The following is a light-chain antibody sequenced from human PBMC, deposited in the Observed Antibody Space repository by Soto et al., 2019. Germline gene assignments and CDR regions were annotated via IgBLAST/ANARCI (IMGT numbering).Light chain of an antibody. CDR2: VGTGGIVG. Sequence: QSVLTQPPSVSASLGASVTLTCTLSSGYSNYKVDWYQQRPGKGPRFVMRVGTGGIVGSKGDGIPDRFSVLGSGLNRYLTIKNIQEEDESDYHCGADHGSGSNFGRVFGGGTKLTVL. CDR3: GADHGSGSNFGRV. J-gene: IGLJ2*01. V-gene: IGLV9-49*01. CDR1: SGYSNYK.